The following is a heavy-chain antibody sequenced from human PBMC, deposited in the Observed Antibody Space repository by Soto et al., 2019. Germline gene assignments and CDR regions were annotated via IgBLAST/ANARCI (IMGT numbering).Heavy chain of an antibody. Sequence: GGSLRLSCAASGFTFSGSAMHWVRQASGKGLEWVGRIRSKANSYATAYAASVKGRFTISRDDSKNTAYLQMNSLKTEDTAVYYCTTHDIVVVPAASDAFDIWGQGTMVTV. CDR2: IRSKANSYAT. CDR3: TTHDIVVVPAASDAFDI. V-gene: IGHV3-73*01. CDR1: GFTFSGSA. J-gene: IGHJ3*02. D-gene: IGHD2-2*01.